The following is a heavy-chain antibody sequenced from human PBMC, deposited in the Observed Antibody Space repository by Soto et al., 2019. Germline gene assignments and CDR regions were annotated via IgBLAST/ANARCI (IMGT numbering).Heavy chain of an antibody. CDR3: VSDVFYFSEIFGRPLNAFVV. V-gene: IGHV3-48*01. J-gene: IGHJ3*01. D-gene: IGHD3-3*01. CDR2: IGLGSSTK. Sequence: GGSLRLSCAASGFTFRNYGMNWVRQAPGKGLEWVSYIGLGSSTKYYADSVEGRFTISRDNAKNSLYLQMNSLRAEDTAVYYCVSDVFYFSEIFGRPLNAFVVWGEGTMVTASS. CDR1: GFTFRNYG.